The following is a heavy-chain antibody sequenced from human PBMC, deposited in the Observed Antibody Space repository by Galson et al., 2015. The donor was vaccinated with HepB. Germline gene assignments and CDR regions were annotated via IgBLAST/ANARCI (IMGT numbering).Heavy chain of an antibody. V-gene: IGHV7-4-1*02. D-gene: IGHD6-13*01. CDR1: GYTFTSYA. Sequence: SVKVSCKASGYTFTSYAMNWVRQAPGQGLEWMGWINTNTGNPTYAQGFTGRFVFSLDTSVSTAYLQISSLKAEDTAVYYCARAGDSSSWYAWEEYFQHWGQGTLVTVSS. CDR3: ARAGDSSSWYAWEEYFQH. CDR2: INTNTGNP. J-gene: IGHJ1*01.